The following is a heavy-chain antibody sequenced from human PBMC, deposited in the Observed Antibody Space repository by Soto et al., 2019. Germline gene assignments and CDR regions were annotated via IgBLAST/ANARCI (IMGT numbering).Heavy chain of an antibody. D-gene: IGHD3-16*01. Sequence: EVQLLESWGGLVQPGGSLRLSCAASGFTFSTHAMNWVRQAPGKGLEWVASIRGGGIPTYYADSEKGRFTVSRDNSKNTLYLQRMSLRDDDMAVYYCAKGLCLEGGVFDPWGQGNLVTVSS. CDR1: GFTFSTHA. V-gene: IGHV3-23*01. J-gene: IGHJ5*02. CDR3: AKGLCLEGGVFDP. CDR2: IRGGGIPT.